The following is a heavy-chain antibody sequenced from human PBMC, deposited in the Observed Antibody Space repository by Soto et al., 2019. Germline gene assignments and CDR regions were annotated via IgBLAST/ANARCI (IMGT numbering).Heavy chain of an antibody. V-gene: IGHV1-69*01. D-gene: IGHD2-15*01. J-gene: IGHJ2*01. CDR3: ASGDCSGGSCYSWYFDL. CDR1: GGTFSSYA. Sequence: QVQLVQSGAEVQKPGSSVKVSCKASGGTFSSYAISWVRQAPGQGLEWMGGIIPIFGTANYAQKFQGRVTITADESTSTAYMELSSLRSEDTAVYYCASGDCSGGSCYSWYFDLWGRGTLVTVSS. CDR2: IIPIFGTA.